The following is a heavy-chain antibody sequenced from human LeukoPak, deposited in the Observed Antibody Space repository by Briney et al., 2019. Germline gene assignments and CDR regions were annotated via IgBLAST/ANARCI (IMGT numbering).Heavy chain of an antibody. CDR2: MSGSGGST. D-gene: IGHD3-9*01. V-gene: IGHV3-23*01. CDR3: ARDRYDILTGYYPH. Sequence: PGGSLRLSCAASGFTFSSYAMSWVRQAPGKGLEWVSIMSGSGGSTYYADSVKGRFTISRDNSKNTLHLQMNSLRAEDTAVYYCARDRYDILTGYYPHWGQGTLVTVSS. CDR1: GFTFSSYA. J-gene: IGHJ4*02.